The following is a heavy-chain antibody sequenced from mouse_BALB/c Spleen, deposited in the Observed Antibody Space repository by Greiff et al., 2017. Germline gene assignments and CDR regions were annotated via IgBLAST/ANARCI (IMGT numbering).Heavy chain of an antibody. D-gene: IGHD2-2*01. CDR1: GYTFTDYN. J-gene: IGHJ3*01. CDR2: INPNNGGT. CDR3: ARGGGGYDEETWFAY. V-gene: IGHV1-18*01. Sequence: VQLQQSGPELVKPGASVKIPCKASGYTFTDYNMDWVKQSHGKSLEWIGDINPNNGGTIYNQKFKGKATLTVDKSSSTAYMELRSLTSEDTAVYFCARGGGGYDEETWFAYWGQGTRVTVSA.